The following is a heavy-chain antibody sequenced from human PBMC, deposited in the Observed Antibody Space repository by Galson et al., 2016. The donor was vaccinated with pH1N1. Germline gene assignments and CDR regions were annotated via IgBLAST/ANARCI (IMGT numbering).Heavy chain of an antibody. CDR2: INTNTGNP. CDR3: ASPRPLLRYIDWLLPGGLDY. J-gene: IGHJ4*02. D-gene: IGHD3-9*01. V-gene: IGHV7-4-1*02. Sequence: SVKVSCKASGYTFTSYAMNWVRQAPGQGLEWMGWINTNTGNPTYAQCFPGRFFFSFDTSDRPTYLHISSLKAEDTAVYYCASPRPLLRYIDWLLPGGLDYWGQGTLGTVSS. CDR1: GYTFTSYA.